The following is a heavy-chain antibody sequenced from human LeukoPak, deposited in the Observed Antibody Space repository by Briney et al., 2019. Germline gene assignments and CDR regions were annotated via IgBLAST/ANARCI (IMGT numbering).Heavy chain of an antibody. CDR3: ALPGIAVAGYDY. J-gene: IGHJ4*02. CDR1: GGTFSSYA. V-gene: IGHV1-69*05. D-gene: IGHD6-19*01. CDR2: IIPIFGTA. Sequence: SVKVSCKASGGTFSSYAISWVRQAPGQVLEWMGRIIPIFGTANYAQKFQGRVTITTDESTSTAYMELSSLRSEDTAVYYCALPGIAVAGYDYWGQGTLVTVSS.